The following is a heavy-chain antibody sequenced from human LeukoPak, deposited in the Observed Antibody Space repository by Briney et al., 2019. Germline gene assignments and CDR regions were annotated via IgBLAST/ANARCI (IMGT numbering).Heavy chain of an antibody. J-gene: IGHJ2*01. D-gene: IGHD6-19*01. CDR3: ARPGEQWLLRHWYFDL. V-gene: IGHV3-48*01. CDR2: ISSSSSTI. Sequence: GGSLRLSCAASGFTFSGYSMNWVRHAPGKGLEGVSYISSSSSTIYYADSVKGRFNISRDNAKNSLYLQMNSLRAEDTAVYYCARPGEQWLLRHWYFDLWGRGTLVTVSS. CDR1: GFTFSGYS.